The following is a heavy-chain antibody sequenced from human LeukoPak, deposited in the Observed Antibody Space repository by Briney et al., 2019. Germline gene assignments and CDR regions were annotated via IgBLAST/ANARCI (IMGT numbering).Heavy chain of an antibody. J-gene: IGHJ6*02. Sequence: ASVKVSCKASGYTFTSYGISWVRQAPGQGLEWMGWISAYNGNTNYAQKLQGRVTMTRDTSISTAYMELSSLRSEDTAVYYCARKGEGYNYYYYYGMDVWGQGTTVTVSS. CDR3: ARKGEGYNYYYYYGMDV. V-gene: IGHV1-18*01. CDR1: GYTFTSYG. D-gene: IGHD5-24*01. CDR2: ISAYNGNT.